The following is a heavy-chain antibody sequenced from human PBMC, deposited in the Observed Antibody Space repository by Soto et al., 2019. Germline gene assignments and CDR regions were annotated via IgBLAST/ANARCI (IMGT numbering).Heavy chain of an antibody. CDR3: ARESIRGVDSSGYYLLEGEYYGMDV. V-gene: IGHV1-18*01. D-gene: IGHD3-22*01. CDR2: ISAYNGNT. Sequence: GASVKVSCKASGYTFTSYGISWVQQAPGQGLEWMGWISAYNGNTNYAQKLQGRVTMTTDTSTSTAYMELRSLRSDNTAVYYCARESIRGVDSSGYYLLEGEYYGMDVWGQGTTVTVSS. CDR1: GYTFTSYG. J-gene: IGHJ6*02.